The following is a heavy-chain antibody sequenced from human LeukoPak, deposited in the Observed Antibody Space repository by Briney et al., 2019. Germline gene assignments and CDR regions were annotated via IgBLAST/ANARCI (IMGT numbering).Heavy chain of an antibody. D-gene: IGHD2-2*01. CDR3: ARTVVVPAATFDP. CDR1: GGSISSYY. J-gene: IGHJ5*02. CDR2: IYYSGST. V-gene: IGHV4-59*01. Sequence: SETPSLTCTVSGGSISSYYWSWIRQPPGKGLEWIGYIYYSGSTNYNPSLKSRVTISVDTSKNQFSLKLSSVTAADTAVYYCARTVVVPAATFDPWGQGTLVTVSS.